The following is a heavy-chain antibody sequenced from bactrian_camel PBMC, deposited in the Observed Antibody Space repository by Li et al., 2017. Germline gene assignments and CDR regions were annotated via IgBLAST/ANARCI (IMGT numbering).Heavy chain of an antibody. D-gene: IGHD7*01. CDR1: TFTPGSSRYC. Sequence: VQLVESGGGLVQPGGSLRLSCVASTFTPGSSRYCLAWFRQVPGTEREGVARIGSDGKVMYTDAVKGRFTISRDNAKNTLYLQMNSLKSEDTGLYYCATSLTDNWLRGFGYWGQGTQVTVS. J-gene: IGHJ6*01. CDR3: ATSLTDNWLRGFGY. V-gene: IGHV3S6*01. CDR2: IGSDGKVM.